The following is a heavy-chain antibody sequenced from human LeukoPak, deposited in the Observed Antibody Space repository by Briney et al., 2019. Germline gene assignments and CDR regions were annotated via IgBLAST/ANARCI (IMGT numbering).Heavy chain of an antibody. CDR3: ANHRPDYLSYYFGY. J-gene: IGHJ4*02. CDR1: GGSVTSGGYY. Sequence: SETLSLTRTVSGGSVTSGGYYWTWIRQHPVKGLEWIWYIYYTVSTYYHPSLKSRVAVSLVTSKNQFSLKLSSVTAADTAVYYCANHRPDYLSYYFGYWGQGTLVTVSS. CDR2: IYYTVST. D-gene: IGHD3-16*02. V-gene: IGHV4-31*03.